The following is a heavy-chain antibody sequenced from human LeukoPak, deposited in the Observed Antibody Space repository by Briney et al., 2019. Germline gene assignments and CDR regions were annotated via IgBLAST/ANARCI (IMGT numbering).Heavy chain of an antibody. CDR1: GFTFSSYT. CDR2: ISSSGSTI. D-gene: IGHD3-10*02. Sequence: GGSLRLSCAASGFTFSSYTMNWVRQAPGKGLEWVSYISSSGSTIYYADSVKGRFTISRDNAKNSLYLQMNSLRAEDTAVYYCAELGITMIGGVWGKGTTVTVSS. V-gene: IGHV3-48*04. CDR3: AELGITMIGGV. J-gene: IGHJ6*04.